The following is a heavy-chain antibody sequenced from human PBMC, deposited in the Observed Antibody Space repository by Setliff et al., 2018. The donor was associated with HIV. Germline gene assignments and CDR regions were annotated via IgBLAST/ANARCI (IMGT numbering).Heavy chain of an antibody. J-gene: IGHJ4*02. D-gene: IGHD2-21*02. Sequence: ASETLSLTCTVSGGSISSYYWSWIRQPPGKGLEWIGYIYTSGSTNYNPSLKSRVTISLDTSKNQFSLKLTSVTAADTSVYYCARLSGDYYYFDYWGQGTLVTVSS. V-gene: IGHV4-4*09. CDR1: GGSISSYY. CDR3: ARLSGDYYYFDY. CDR2: IYTSGST.